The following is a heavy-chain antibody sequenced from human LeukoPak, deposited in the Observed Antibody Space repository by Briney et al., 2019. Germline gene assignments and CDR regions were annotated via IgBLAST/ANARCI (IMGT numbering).Heavy chain of an antibody. D-gene: IGHD6-19*01. V-gene: IGHV1-18*01. Sequence: ASVKVSCKASGYTFTSYGISWVRQAPGQGLEWMGWISTYNGNTNYAQKFQGRVTMTTDTSTTTAYMELRSLRSDDTAVYYCAREGDSGWFFDYWGRGTLVTVSS. CDR2: ISTYNGNT. J-gene: IGHJ4*02. CDR1: GYTFTSYG. CDR3: AREGDSGWFFDY.